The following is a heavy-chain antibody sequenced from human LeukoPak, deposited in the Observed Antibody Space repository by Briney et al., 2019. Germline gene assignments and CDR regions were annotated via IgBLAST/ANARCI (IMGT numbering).Heavy chain of an antibody. D-gene: IGHD3-22*01. V-gene: IGHV4-39*01. CDR3: ARHHPYYYDSSGSN. Sequence: SKTLSLTCTVSGGSISSSSYYWGWIRQPPGKGLEWIGSIYYSGSTYYNPSLKSRVTISVDTSKNQFSLKLSSVTAADTAVYYCARHHPYYYDSSGSNWGQGTLVTVSS. CDR1: GGSISSSSYY. J-gene: IGHJ4*02. CDR2: IYYSGST.